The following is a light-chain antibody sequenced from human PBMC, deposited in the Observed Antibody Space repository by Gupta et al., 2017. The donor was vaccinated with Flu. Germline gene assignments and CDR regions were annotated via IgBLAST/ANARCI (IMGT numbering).Light chain of an antibody. Sequence: QSALTQPASASGSPGQSITISCTGTSSDVGGYNSVSWYQQHPGKAPKLMIYDVSERPAGVSDRFSGSKSDNTASLTISGLQAEDEADYYCSSYTSSSTLVFGGGTKFTVL. CDR2: DVS. J-gene: IGLJ3*02. CDR1: SSDVGGYNS. CDR3: SSYTSSSTLV. V-gene: IGLV2-14*03.